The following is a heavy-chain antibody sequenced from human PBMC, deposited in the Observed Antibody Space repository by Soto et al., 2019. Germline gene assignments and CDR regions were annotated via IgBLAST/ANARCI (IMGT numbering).Heavy chain of an antibody. CDR1: GFTFGTFA. CDR3: VKSFSSNWYDYFDY. Sequence: GSLRLSCAASGFTFGTFAMSWVRQAPGKGLEWVSAVSGGGGTTYYADSVKGRFTISRDKSKNTLYLQMNSLRAEDTALYYCVKSFSSNWYDYFDYWGQGSLVTVSS. J-gene: IGHJ4*02. CDR2: VSGGGGTT. D-gene: IGHD6-13*01. V-gene: IGHV3-23*01.